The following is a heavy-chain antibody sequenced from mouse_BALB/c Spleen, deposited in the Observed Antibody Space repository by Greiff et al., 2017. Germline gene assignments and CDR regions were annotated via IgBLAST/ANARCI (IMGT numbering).Heavy chain of an antibody. CDR3: ARPYGNYGYYAMDY. V-gene: IGHV14-1*02. Sequence: VQLQQSGAELVRPGALVKLSCKASGFNIKDYYMHWVKQRPEQGLEWIGWIDPENGNTIYDPKFQGKASITADTSSNTAYLQLSSLTSEDTAVYYCARPYGNYGYYAMDYWGQGTSVTVSS. CDR1: GFNIKDYY. CDR2: IDPENGNT. J-gene: IGHJ4*01. D-gene: IGHD2-1*01.